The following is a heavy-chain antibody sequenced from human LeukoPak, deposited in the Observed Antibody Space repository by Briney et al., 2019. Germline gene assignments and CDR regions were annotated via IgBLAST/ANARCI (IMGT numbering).Heavy chain of an antibody. D-gene: IGHD2-2*01. CDR2: IIAIFGTA. V-gene: IGHV1-69*06. CDR3: ARGEVVPAAIGAFDI. CDR1: GGTFSSYA. J-gene: IGHJ3*02. Sequence: SVKVSCKASGGTFSSYAISWVRQAPGQGLEWRGGIIAIFGTANYAQKFQGRVTITADKSTSTAYMELSSLRSEDTAVYYCARGEVVPAAIGAFDIWGQGTMVTVSS.